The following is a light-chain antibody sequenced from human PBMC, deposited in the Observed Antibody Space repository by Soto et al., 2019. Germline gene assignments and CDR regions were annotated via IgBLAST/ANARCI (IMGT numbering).Light chain of an antibody. CDR1: QSVSSSY. Sequence: EIVLTQSPGTLSLSPGERATLSCRASQSVSSSYLAWYQQKPGQAPRLLIYGASSRATGIPDRFSGSGSGTDFTITISRLEPEDFAVYYCLQYGSSPLTFGQGTKLEIK. J-gene: IGKJ2*01. CDR2: GAS. CDR3: LQYGSSPLT. V-gene: IGKV3-20*01.